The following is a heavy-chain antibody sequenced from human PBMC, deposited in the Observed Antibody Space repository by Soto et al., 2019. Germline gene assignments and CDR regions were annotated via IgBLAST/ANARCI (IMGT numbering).Heavy chain of an antibody. CDR2: IYYSGST. CDR3: ARVVRGVMVGY. V-gene: IGHV4-39*01. CDR1: GGSISSSSYY. Sequence: QLQLQESGPGLVKPSETLSLTCTVSGGSISSSSYYWGWIRQPPGKGLEWIGSIYYSGSTYYNPSLKSRVTISVDTSKNQFSLKLSSVTAADTAVYYCARVVRGVMVGYWGQGTLVTVSS. J-gene: IGHJ4*02. D-gene: IGHD3-10*01.